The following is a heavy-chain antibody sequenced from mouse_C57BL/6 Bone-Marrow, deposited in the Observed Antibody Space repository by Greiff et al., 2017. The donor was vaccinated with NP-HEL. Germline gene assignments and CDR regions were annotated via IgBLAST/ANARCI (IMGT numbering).Heavy chain of an antibody. CDR3: ARHEGYGSSYWYFDV. D-gene: IGHD1-1*01. V-gene: IGHV1-62-2*01. CDR1: GYTFTEYT. J-gene: IGHJ1*03. Sequence: VKLVESGAELVKPGASVKLSCQASGYTFTEYTIHWVKQRSGQGLEWIGWFYPGSGSIKYNEKFKDKATLTADKSSSTVYMELSRLTAEDSAVYFCARHEGYGSSYWYFDVWGTGTTVTVSS. CDR2: FYPGSGSI.